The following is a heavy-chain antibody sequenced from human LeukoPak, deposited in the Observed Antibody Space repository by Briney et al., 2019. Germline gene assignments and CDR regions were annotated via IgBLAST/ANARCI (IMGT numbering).Heavy chain of an antibody. J-gene: IGHJ4*02. D-gene: IGHD3-3*01. Sequence: PSETLSLTCTVSGGSISSYYWSWIRQPAGQGLEWIGRIYNSGSNTYNPSLKSRVTISVDTSKNQFSLKLSSVTAADTAVYYCARDNYDFWSTQHYYFDYWGQGTLVTVSS. CDR1: GGSISSYY. CDR2: IYNSGSN. CDR3: ARDNYDFWSTQHYYFDY. V-gene: IGHV4-4*07.